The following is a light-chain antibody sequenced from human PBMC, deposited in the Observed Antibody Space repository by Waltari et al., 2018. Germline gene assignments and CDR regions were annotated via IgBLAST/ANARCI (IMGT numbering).Light chain of an antibody. J-gene: IGKJ1*01. CDR2: AAS. V-gene: IGKV3-15*01. CDR1: QSIGGN. CDR3: QQYNDWPPWT. Sequence: VMTQSPVSLSVSPGDRVTISCRASQSIGGNVAWYQQKPGQAPRLLISAASTGATDVPGRFSGSGSGTEFSLTITSVQSEDSALYFCQQYNDWPPWTFGQGTKVEIK.